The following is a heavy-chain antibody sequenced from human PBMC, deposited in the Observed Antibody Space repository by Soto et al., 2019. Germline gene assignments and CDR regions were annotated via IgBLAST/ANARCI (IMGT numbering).Heavy chain of an antibody. CDR3: ARWWSGSRQGFDP. CDR1: GGSISSGDYY. V-gene: IGHV4-31*03. J-gene: IGHJ5*02. Sequence: QVQLQESGPGLVKPSQTLSLTCTVSGGSISSGDYYWSWIRQHPGKGLEWIGYIYYSGSTYYNPSRKSRVTISVDTPKNQFSLKLSSVTAAATAVYYCARWWSGSRQGFDPWGQGTLVTVSS. CDR2: IYYSGST. D-gene: IGHD3-3*01.